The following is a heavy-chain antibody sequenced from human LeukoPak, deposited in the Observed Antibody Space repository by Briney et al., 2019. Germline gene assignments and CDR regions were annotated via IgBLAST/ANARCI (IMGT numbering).Heavy chain of an antibody. J-gene: IGHJ6*03. CDR2: ISGSGGST. CDR3: AKSFERYSSSSIDYCMDV. Sequence: GGSLRLSCAASGFTFSSYAMSWVRQAPGKGLEWVSAISGSGGSTYYADSVKGRFTISRDNSKNTLYLQMNSLRAEDTAVYYCAKSFERYSSSSIDYCMDVWGKGTTVTVSS. D-gene: IGHD6-6*01. CDR1: GFTFSSYA. V-gene: IGHV3-23*01.